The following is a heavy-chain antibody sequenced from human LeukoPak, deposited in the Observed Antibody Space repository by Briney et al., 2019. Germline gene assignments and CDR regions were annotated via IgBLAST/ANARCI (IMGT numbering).Heavy chain of an antibody. CDR3: ARGVGGYCSGGSCYSGPNWFDP. CDR2: IYTSGST. D-gene: IGHD2-15*01. J-gene: IGHJ5*02. CDR1: GGSISSGTYY. Sequence: PSQTLSLTCTVSGGSISSGTYYWSWIRQPAGKGLEWIGRIYTSGSTNCNPSLKSRVTISVDRSKNQFSLKLSSVTAADTAVYYCARGVGGYCSGGSCYSGPNWFDPWGQGTLVTVSS. V-gene: IGHV4-61*02.